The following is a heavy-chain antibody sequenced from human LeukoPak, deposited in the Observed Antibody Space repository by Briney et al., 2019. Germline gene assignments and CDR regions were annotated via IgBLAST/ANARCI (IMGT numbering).Heavy chain of an antibody. CDR1: GGSFSGYY. CDR2: IYRTGTT. V-gene: IGHV4-34*01. CDR3: ARDGYNPVAFDI. Sequence: RTSETLSLTCAVYGGSFSGYYWSWIRQPPGKGLEWIGNIYRTGTTFYNPSLQSRVSISVDTSKDTFSLKLKSVTAADTAVYYCARDGYNPVAFDIWGQGTVVTVSS. D-gene: IGHD5-24*01. J-gene: IGHJ3*02.